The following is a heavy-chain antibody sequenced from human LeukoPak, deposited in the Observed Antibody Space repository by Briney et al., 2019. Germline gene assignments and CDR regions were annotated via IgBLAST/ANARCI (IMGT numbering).Heavy chain of an antibody. J-gene: IGHJ4*02. D-gene: IGHD4-17*01. CDR3: ARAGGTAVTKISLDY. Sequence: SESLSLTCTVSGGSFNTYYWSWIRQPPEKGLEWVGYIYCSGSTKYNPSLKSGATISAETSTNQSSLLLTSVTGAATAVFSFARAGGTAVTKISLDYWGQGNLGTASS. V-gene: IGHV4-59*01. CDR2: IYCSGST. CDR1: GGSFNTYY.